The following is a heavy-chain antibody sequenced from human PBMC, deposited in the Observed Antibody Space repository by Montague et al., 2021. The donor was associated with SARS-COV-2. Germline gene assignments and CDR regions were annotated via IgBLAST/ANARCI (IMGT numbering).Heavy chain of an antibody. V-gene: IGHV3-21*01. D-gene: IGHD6-19*01. CDR1: GFTFSSYS. CDR3: ARNLGSGWAFFDY. J-gene: IGHJ4*02. Sequence: SLRLSCAASGFTFSSYSMNWVRQAPGKGLEWVSSISSSSGYIYYADSVKGRFTISRGNAKNSLYLQMNSLRAEDTAVYYCARNLGSGWAFFDYWGQGTLVTVSS. CDR2: ISSSSGYI.